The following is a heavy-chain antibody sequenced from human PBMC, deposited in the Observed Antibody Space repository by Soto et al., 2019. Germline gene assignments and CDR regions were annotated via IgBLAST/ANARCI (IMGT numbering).Heavy chain of an antibody. CDR1: GSTFTAIT. CDR2: IHAGSDNT. J-gene: IGHJ6*02. CDR3: ARDYVKCGMDV. D-gene: IGHD3-10*02. Sequence: QVQFVQSGTEVKEPGASVRVSCTASGSTFTAITLHWVRQAPGQRLEWMGCIHAGSDNTEYSQKFQDRLTITRDTSATIVYMDLSSLRSEDTALYYCARDYVKCGMDVWGQGTTVTVSS. V-gene: IGHV1-3*01.